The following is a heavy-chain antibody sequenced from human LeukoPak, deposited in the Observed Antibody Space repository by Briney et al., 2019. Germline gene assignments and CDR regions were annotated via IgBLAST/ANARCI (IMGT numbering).Heavy chain of an antibody. D-gene: IGHD6-13*01. V-gene: IGHV5-51*01. Sequence: GESLKISCKSSGYSFTSYWIGWVRQMPGKGLEWMGIIYPDDSDTRYSPSFQGQVTISADKSISTAYLQWSSLKASDTAMYDCASPRDNYSSSWFDYFDYWGQGTLVTVSS. J-gene: IGHJ4*02. CDR2: IYPDDSDT. CDR3: ASPRDNYSSSWFDYFDY. CDR1: GYSFTSYW.